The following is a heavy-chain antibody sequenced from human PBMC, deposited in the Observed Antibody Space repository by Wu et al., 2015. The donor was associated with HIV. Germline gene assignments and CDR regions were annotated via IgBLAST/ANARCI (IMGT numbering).Heavy chain of an antibody. V-gene: IGHV1-69*05. CDR2: IIPIFGTA. CDR1: GGTFSSYA. Sequence: QVQLVQSGAEVKKPGSSVKVSCKASGGTFSSYAISWVRQAPGQGLEWMGGIIPIFGTANYAQKFQGRVTMTRDTSTSTVYMELSSLRSEDTAVYYCARAWYYDTRSEDAFDIWGQGTMVTVSS. CDR3: ARAWYYDTRSEDAFDI. D-gene: IGHD3-22*01. J-gene: IGHJ3*02.